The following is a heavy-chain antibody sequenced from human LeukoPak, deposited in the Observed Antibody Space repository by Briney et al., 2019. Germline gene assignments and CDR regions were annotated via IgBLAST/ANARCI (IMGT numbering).Heavy chain of an antibody. CDR2: ISGDGATT. J-gene: IGHJ4*02. CDR3: AKGAQWLVHF. CDR1: GLTFDDYA. V-gene: IGHV3-43*02. D-gene: IGHD6-19*01. Sequence: GGSLILSCAASGLTFDDYAMHWARQAPGKGLEWVFLISGDGATTYYADSVKGRFTISRDNNKNSLYLLMNSLRTEDTALYYCAKGAQWLVHFWGEGTLVTVSS.